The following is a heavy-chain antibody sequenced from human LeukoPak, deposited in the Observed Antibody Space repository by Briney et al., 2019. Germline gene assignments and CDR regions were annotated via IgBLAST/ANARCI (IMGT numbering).Heavy chain of an antibody. CDR3: ARQDPELYSSSYYFQH. D-gene: IGHD6-6*01. J-gene: IGHJ1*01. V-gene: IGHV4-38-2*01. Sequence: PSETLSLTCAVSGYSISGGYYWGWIRQPPGKGLEWIGSIYHSGSTYYNPSLKSRVTISVDTSKNQFSLKLSSVTAADTAVYYCARQDPELYSSSYYFQHWGQGTLVTVSS. CDR1: GYSISGGYY. CDR2: IYHSGST.